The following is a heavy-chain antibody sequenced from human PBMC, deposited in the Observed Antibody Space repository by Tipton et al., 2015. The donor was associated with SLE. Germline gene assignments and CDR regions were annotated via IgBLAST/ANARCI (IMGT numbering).Heavy chain of an antibody. J-gene: IGHJ4*02. D-gene: IGHD3-16*01. CDR2: IHGDGGTT. CDR3: AKGKGGFDY. CDR1: GFTFSDSW. V-gene: IGHV3-23*03. Sequence: SLRLSCAGSGFTFSDSWLSWVRQAPGKGLEWVSFIHGDGGTTDYAAAVRGRFTISRDNSKNTVYLQMNNLRVDDTATYYCAKGKGGFDYWGRGTLVAVSS.